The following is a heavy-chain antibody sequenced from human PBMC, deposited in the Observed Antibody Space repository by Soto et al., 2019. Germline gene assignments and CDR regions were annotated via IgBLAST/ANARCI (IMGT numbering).Heavy chain of an antibody. CDR3: GRVPLDGNYANGVDV. J-gene: IGHJ6*02. Sequence: GGSLRLSCAASGFTFSRYWMSWVRQARWKGLEWVANIKQDGSEKYYVDSVKGRFIISRDNAKNSLFLQMNSLRADDTAVYYCGRVPLDGNYANGVDVWGQGTTVTVSS. CDR1: GFTFSRYW. V-gene: IGHV3-7*03. D-gene: IGHD4-17*01. CDR2: IKQDGSEK.